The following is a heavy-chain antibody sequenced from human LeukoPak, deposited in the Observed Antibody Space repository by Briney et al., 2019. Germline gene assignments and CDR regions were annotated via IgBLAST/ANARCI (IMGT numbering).Heavy chain of an antibody. D-gene: IGHD3-22*01. CDR3: AKDDYYDTSGYRD. J-gene: IGHJ4*02. CDR1: GFTFSSYG. Sequence: PGGSLRLSCAASGFTFSSYGMHWVRQAPGKGLEWVAVISYDVGEKYYADSVKGRFTISRDNSKNTLYLQMNSLRAEDTAVYYCAKDDYYDTSGYRDWGQGTLVTVSS. CDR2: ISYDVGEK. V-gene: IGHV3-30*18.